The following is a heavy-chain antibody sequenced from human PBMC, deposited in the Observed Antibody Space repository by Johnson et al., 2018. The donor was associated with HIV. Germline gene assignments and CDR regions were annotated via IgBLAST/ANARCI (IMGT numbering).Heavy chain of an antibody. Sequence: QVQLVESGGGVVQPGRTLRLSCAASGFTFGSYAMHWVRQAPGKGLEWVALISFDGGTKYYADSVKGRFIISRDDSKDTLHLHMNSLRPEDTAVYFCAKETRDSRSAFDVWGQGTMVTVSS. J-gene: IGHJ3*01. CDR3: AKETRDSRSAFDV. CDR1: GFTFGSYA. D-gene: IGHD3-22*01. CDR2: ISFDGGTK. V-gene: IGHV3-30-3*02.